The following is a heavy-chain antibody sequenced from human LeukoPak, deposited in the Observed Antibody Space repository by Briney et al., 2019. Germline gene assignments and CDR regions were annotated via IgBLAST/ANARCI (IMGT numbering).Heavy chain of an antibody. CDR2: ISYDESNK. Sequence: GRSLRLSCAASGFTFSSYGMHWVRQAPGKGLEWMAVISYDESNKYFADSVKGRFTISRDNPKNTLYLQMNSLRPEDTAVYYCAKSTTVTTQQRGYFDYWGQGTLVTVSS. V-gene: IGHV3-30*18. CDR1: GFTFSSYG. CDR3: AKSTTVTTQQRGYFDY. J-gene: IGHJ4*02. D-gene: IGHD4-11*01.